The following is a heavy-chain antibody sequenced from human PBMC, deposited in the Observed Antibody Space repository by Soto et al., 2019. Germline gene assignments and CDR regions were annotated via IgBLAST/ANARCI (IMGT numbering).Heavy chain of an antibody. D-gene: IGHD4-4*01. J-gene: IGHJ5*02. CDR1: GFTFSDYW. CDR3: VRGGSNYAS. V-gene: IGHV3-7*01. CDR2: IKPDESEK. Sequence: EVQLVESGGGLVQPGGSLRLSCTASGFTFSDYWLTWVRQAPGKGLEWVARIKPDESEKKYADAVKGRFSISRDNAKNSMYLQVHSLRGEDTAVYYCVRGGSNYASWGQGTLVTVSS.